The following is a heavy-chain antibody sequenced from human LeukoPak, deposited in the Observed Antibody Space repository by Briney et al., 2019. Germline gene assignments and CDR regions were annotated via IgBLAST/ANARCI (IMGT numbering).Heavy chain of an antibody. J-gene: IGHJ4*02. D-gene: IGHD1-26*01. Sequence: ASVKVSCKASGYTFTDYYIHWVRQAPGQGLEWMAWINPKSGGTNYAQKFQGRVTRTRDTSINTAYMELSRLRSDDTAVYYCARGRDSGSHTYYFDYWGQGTLVTVSS. CDR1: GYTFTDYY. CDR2: INPKSGGT. CDR3: ARGRDSGSHTYYFDY. V-gene: IGHV1-2*02.